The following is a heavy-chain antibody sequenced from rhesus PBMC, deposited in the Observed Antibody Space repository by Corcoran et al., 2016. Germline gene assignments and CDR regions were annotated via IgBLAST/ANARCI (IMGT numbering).Heavy chain of an antibody. CDR3: ARDLGGDGLYFDY. CDR2: ILGSGGGT. CDR1: GGSISDDYY. V-gene: IGHV4-106*01. J-gene: IGHJ4*01. D-gene: IGHD3-34*01. Sequence: QVQLQESGPGLVKPSETLSLTCAVSGGSISDDYYWSWIRQPPGKGLEWIGYILGSGGGTNYNPSLRNRVTISIDTSKNQFSRKLSSVTAADTAVYYCARDLGGDGLYFDYWGQGVLVTVSS.